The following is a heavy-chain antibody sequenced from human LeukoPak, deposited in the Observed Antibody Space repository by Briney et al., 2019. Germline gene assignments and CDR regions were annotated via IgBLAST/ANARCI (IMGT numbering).Heavy chain of an antibody. CDR1: GFAVSSKY. CDR2: ILSDGSKE. V-gene: IGHV3-30*03. J-gene: IGHJ4*02. CDR3: ARAPGWYSSGYFDY. Sequence: GGSLRLSCAASGFAVSSKYMSWVRQAPGKGLEWVAVILSDGSKEFHTDSVKGRFTISRDNSKNTLYLQMNSLRAEDTAVYYCARAPGWYSSGYFDYWGQGTLVTVSS. D-gene: IGHD6-25*01.